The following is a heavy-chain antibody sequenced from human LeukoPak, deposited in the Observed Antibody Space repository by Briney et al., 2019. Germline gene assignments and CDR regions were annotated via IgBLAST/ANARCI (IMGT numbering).Heavy chain of an antibody. CDR1: GGSFSGYY. J-gene: IGHJ4*02. Sequence: SETLSLTCAVYGGSFSGYYWSWIRQPPGKGLEWIGEINHSGSTNYNPSLKSRVTISVDTSKNQFSLKLSSVTAADTAVYYCARDSSSGYYPNFDYWGQGTLVTVSS. CDR3: ARDSSSGYYPNFDY. V-gene: IGHV4-34*01. CDR2: INHSGST. D-gene: IGHD3-22*01.